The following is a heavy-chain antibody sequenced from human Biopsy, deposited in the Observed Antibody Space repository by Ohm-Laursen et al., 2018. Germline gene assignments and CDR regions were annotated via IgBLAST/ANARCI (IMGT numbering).Heavy chain of an antibody. J-gene: IGHJ3*02. CDR3: AKDGGQWLGGAFDI. Sequence: SSLRLSCTASGFGMYAMHWVRQPPGKGLEWPAVIAYDGSNKYYAESVKGRFTISRDRSRDTVHLQMNSLRYEDTALYYCAKDGGQWLGGAFDIWGHGTMVSVSS. D-gene: IGHD6-19*01. CDR2: IAYDGSNK. V-gene: IGHV3-30*18. CDR1: GFGMYA.